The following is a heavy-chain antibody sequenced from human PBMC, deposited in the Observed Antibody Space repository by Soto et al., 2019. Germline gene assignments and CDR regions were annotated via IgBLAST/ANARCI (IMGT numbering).Heavy chain of an antibody. Sequence: EVQLVESGGGLVQPGGSLRLSCAASGFSFSSYWMHWVREAPGKGLVWVSRINSDGSSRTYADSVKGRFTISRDNAKNKLYLKMNSLRAEDTAVYYCARDPTGQPWTKFDPWGQGTLVTVSS. V-gene: IGHV3-74*01. D-gene: IGHD6-13*01. CDR2: INSDGSSR. CDR1: GFSFSSYW. J-gene: IGHJ5*02. CDR3: ARDPTGQPWTKFDP.